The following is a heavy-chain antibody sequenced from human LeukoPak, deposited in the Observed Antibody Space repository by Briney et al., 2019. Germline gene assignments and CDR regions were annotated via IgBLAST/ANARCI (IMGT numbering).Heavy chain of an antibody. D-gene: IGHD3-10*01. CDR2: IYPGDSDT. Sequence: GESLKISCKGSGFLLIIYCMAWVRQMPGKGLEWMGIIYPGDSDTRYSPSFQGQVTISADKSISTAYLQGSSLKASDTAMYYCARQEGSGIYYFYSWGHGTLVTVSS. CDR3: ARQEGSGIYYFYS. V-gene: IGHV5-51*01. CDR1: GFLLIIYC. J-gene: IGHJ4*01.